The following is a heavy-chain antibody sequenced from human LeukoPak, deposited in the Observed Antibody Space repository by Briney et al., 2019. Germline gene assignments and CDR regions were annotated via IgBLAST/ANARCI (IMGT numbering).Heavy chain of an antibody. V-gene: IGHV4-59*01. CDR3: ARGSWSYYYMDV. CDR2: IYYSGST. CDR1: DGAIAGYS. J-gene: IGHJ6*03. D-gene: IGHD6-13*01. Sequence: PSETLSLTCTVSDGAIAGYSWSWIRQPPGKGLEWIGYIYYSGSTNYNPSLKSRVTISVDTSKNQFSLKLSSVTAADTAVYYCARGSWSYYYMDVWGKGTTVTISS.